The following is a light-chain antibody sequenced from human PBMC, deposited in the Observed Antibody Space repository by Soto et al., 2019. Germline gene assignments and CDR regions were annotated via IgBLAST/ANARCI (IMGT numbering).Light chain of an antibody. CDR3: QQYNNWPSIT. CDR2: GAS. Sequence: EIVMTQSPATLSVSPGERSTLSFSSSQSVSSNLAWYQQKPGQAPRLLIYGASTRATGIPARFSGSGSGTEFTLTISSLQSEDFAVYYCQQYNNWPSITFGQGTRLEI. CDR1: QSVSSN. J-gene: IGKJ5*01. V-gene: IGKV3-15*01.